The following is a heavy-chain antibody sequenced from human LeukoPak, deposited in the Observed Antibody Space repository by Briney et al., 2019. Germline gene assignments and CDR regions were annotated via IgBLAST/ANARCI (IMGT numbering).Heavy chain of an antibody. D-gene: IGHD1-26*01. CDR3: ARVIGAYETTDY. Sequence: ASVKVSCKASGYTFTGYYMHWVRQAPGQGLEWMGRINPNSGGTNYAQKFQGRVTMTRDTSISTAYMELSRLRSDGTAVYYCARVIGAYETTDYWGQGTLVTVAS. CDR2: INPNSGGT. J-gene: IGHJ4*02. V-gene: IGHV1-2*06. CDR1: GYTFTGYY.